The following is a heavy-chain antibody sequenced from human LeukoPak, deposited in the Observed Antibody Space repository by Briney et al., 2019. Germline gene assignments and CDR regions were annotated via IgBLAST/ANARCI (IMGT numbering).Heavy chain of an antibody. V-gene: IGHV4-30-2*01. CDR2: IYHSGST. CDR3: ASYRQLPYYYYYGVDV. D-gene: IGHD2-2*01. Sequence: PSETLSLTCAVSGGSISSGGYSWSWIRQPPGKGLEWIGYIYHSGSTYYNPSLKSRVTISVDRSKNQFSLKLGSVTAADTAVYYCASYRQLPYYYYYGVDVWGQGTTVTVSS. J-gene: IGHJ6*02. CDR1: GGSISSGGYS.